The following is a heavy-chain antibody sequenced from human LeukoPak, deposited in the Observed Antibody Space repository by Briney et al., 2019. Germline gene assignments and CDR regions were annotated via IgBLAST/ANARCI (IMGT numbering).Heavy chain of an antibody. CDR3: ARSINGYSYGPYYGMDV. Sequence: SETLSLTCTVSGGSISSYYWSWIRQPPGKGLEWIGYIYYSGSTNYNPSLKSRVTISVDTSKNQFSLKLSSVTAADTAVYYCARSINGYSYGPYYGMDVWGQGTTVTVSS. D-gene: IGHD5-18*01. V-gene: IGHV4-59*01. J-gene: IGHJ6*02. CDR2: IYYSGST. CDR1: GGSISSYY.